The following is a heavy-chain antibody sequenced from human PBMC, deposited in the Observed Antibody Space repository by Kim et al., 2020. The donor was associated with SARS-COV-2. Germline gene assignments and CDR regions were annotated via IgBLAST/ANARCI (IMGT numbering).Heavy chain of an antibody. D-gene: IGHD6-13*01. Sequence: GESLKISCKGSGYSFTSYWIGWVRQMPGKGLEWMGIIYPGDSDTRYSPSFQGQVTISADKSISTAYLQWSSLKASDTAMYYCARHLGAISSSWYGLDYWGQGTLVTVSS. CDR3: ARHLGAISSSWYGLDY. CDR2: IYPGDSDT. J-gene: IGHJ4*02. V-gene: IGHV5-51*01. CDR1: GYSFTSYW.